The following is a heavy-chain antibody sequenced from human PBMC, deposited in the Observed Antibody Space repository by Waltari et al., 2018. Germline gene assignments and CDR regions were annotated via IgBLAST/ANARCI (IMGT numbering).Heavy chain of an antibody. CDR2: IYSGGST. V-gene: IGHV3-53*02. CDR3: ARSTQLPRGGLDY. J-gene: IGHJ4*02. D-gene: IGHD2-2*01. Sequence: EVQLVATGGGLIQPGGSLRLSCAASGFTVSSNYMSWVRQAPGKGLEWVSVIYSGGSTYYADSVKGRFTISRDNSKNTLYLQMNSLRAEDTAVYYCARSTQLPRGGLDYWGQGTLVTVSS. CDR1: GFTVSSNY.